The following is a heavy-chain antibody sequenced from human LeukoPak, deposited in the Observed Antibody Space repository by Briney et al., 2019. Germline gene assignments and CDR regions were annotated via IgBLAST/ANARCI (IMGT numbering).Heavy chain of an antibody. CDR2: ISYDGSNK. CDR1: GFTFSSYA. V-gene: IGHV3-30-3*01. Sequence: PGGSLRLSCAASGFTFSSYAMHWVRQAPGKGLEWVAVISYDGSNKYYADSVKGRFTISRDNSKNTLYPQMNSLRAEDTAVYYCARDPGTTVTYDAFDIWGQGTMVTVSS. J-gene: IGHJ3*02. CDR3: ARDPGTTVTYDAFDI. D-gene: IGHD4-17*01.